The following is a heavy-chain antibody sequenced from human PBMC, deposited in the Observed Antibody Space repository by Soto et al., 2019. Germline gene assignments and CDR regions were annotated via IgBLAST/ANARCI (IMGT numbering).Heavy chain of an antibody. V-gene: IGHV1-18*01. CDR2: ISTDNGNT. CDR3: GRDLYQSVFYYGMDV. J-gene: IGHJ6*02. D-gene: IGHD2-2*01. Sequence: ASVKVSCKASGYTFTNSGISWVRQAPGQGLELMGWISTDNGNTNYSQKLQGRVTMTTDTSTSTAYMELRSLRSDDTALYYCGRDLYQSVFYYGMDVWGQGTTVTVSS. CDR1: GYTFTNSG.